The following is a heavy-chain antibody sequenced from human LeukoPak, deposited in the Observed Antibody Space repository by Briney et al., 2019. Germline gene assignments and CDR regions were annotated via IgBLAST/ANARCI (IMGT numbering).Heavy chain of an antibody. CDR3: ARHQQLLYYFDY. CDR1: GGSISSYY. V-gene: IGHV4-59*08. Sequence: SSETLSLTCTVSGGSISSYYWSWIRQPPGKELEWIGYIYYSGSTNYNPSLKSRVTISVDTSKNQFSLHLSSVTAADTAVYYCARHQQLLYYFDYWGQGTLVTVSS. CDR2: IYYSGST. D-gene: IGHD6-13*01. J-gene: IGHJ4*02.